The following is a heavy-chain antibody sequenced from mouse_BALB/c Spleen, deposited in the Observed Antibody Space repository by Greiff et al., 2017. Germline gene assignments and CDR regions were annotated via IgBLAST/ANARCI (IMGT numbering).Heavy chain of an antibody. Sequence: EVKLVESGGGLVKPGGSLKLSCAASGFTFSSYAMSWVRQTPEKRLEWVASISSGGSTYYPDSVKGRFTISRDNARNILYLQMSSLRSEDTAMYYCARNYDGYYGYWGQGTTLTVSS. J-gene: IGHJ2*01. CDR2: ISSGGST. CDR1: GFTFSSYA. CDR3: ARNYDGYYGY. D-gene: IGHD2-3*01. V-gene: IGHV5-6-5*01.